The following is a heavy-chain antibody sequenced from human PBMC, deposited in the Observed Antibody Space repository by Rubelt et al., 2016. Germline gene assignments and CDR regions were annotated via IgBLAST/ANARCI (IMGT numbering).Heavy chain of an antibody. V-gene: IGHV1-46*01. CDR1: GYNFTSYY. D-gene: IGHD3-22*01. CDR2: INPSGCST. Sequence: QVQLVQSGAEVQKPGASVKVSCKASGYNFTSYYMQWVRQAPGQGLDWMGIINPSGCSTTYAQKFQGRVTMTRDTSTSTVYMELSSLRSEDTAVYYCARVYDSSDTYYFDYWGQGTLVTVSS. CDR3: ARVYDSSDTYYFDY. J-gene: IGHJ4*02.